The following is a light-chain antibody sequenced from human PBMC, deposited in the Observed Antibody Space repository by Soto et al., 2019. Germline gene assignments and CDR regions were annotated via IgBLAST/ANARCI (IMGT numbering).Light chain of an antibody. CDR3: QQHSHWPPWT. CDR2: GAS. J-gene: IGKJ1*01. Sequence: EIVLTQSPGTLSLSPGERATLSCRASQSVSSSYLAWYQQKPGQAPRLLIYGASSRAAGIPDRFSGSGSGTGFTPTISDLEPEDFAVYYCQQHSHWPPWTFGQGTKVDIK. V-gene: IGKV3D-20*02. CDR1: QSVSSSY.